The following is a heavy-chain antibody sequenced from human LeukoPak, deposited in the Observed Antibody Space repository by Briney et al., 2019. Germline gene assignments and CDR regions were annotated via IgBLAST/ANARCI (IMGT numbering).Heavy chain of an antibody. V-gene: IGHV3-7*01. D-gene: IGHD2-2*01. Sequence: PGGSLRLSCAASGFTFSSFAVSWVRQAPGKGPEWVANIKQDGSEKYYVDSVKGRFTISRDNAKNSLYLQISSLRAEDTAVYYCARDGVAPGIYFDYWGQGALVTVSS. CDR1: GFTFSSFA. CDR2: IKQDGSEK. J-gene: IGHJ4*02. CDR3: ARDGVAPGIYFDY.